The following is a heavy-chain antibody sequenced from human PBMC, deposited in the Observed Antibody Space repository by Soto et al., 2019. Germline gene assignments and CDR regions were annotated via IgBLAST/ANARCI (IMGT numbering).Heavy chain of an antibody. Sequence: EVQLVESGGGLVQPGGSLRLSCAASGVTFSNYAMDWVRQAPGKVLEYVSGISSNGVGTYYANSVKDRFTISRDNSKNTPYPQMGSLRAEDMTVYYRAIREQSDYYYMDVWGKGTSFTVSS. CDR3: AIREQSDYYYMDV. CDR2: ISSNGVGT. V-gene: IGHV3-64*01. J-gene: IGHJ6*03. CDR1: GVTFSNYA. D-gene: IGHD6-19*01.